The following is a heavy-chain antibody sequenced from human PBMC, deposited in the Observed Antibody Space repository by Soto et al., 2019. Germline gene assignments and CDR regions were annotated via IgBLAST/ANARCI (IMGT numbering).Heavy chain of an antibody. CDR2: ISHDGSVQ. D-gene: IGHD4-17*01. V-gene: IGHV3-30*03. CDR1: GFTFSSYG. CDR3: AGEATVTTSVALLC. J-gene: IGHJ4*02. Sequence: QVQLVESGGGVVQPGRSLRLSCAASGFTFSSYGMHWVRQAPGKGLEWVAVISHDGSVQYYVDSVKGRFSISRDSSKNTLYLQMNGLRGEDTAIYYCAGEATVTTSVALLCWGQGTLVTVSS.